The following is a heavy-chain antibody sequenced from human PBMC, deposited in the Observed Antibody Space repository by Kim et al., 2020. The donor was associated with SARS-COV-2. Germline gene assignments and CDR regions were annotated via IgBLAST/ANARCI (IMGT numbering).Heavy chain of an antibody. D-gene: IGHD3-3*01. V-gene: IGHV3-7*01. CDR2: IKQDGSEK. J-gene: IGHJ4*02. CDR3: ARVSRFLEWLLYKSDYFDY. Sequence: GGSLRLSCAVSGFTFSDYWMDWVRQALGKGLEWVAKIKQDGSEKYYLDSVKGRFTISRDNAKNSLYLQMNSLRAEDTAVYYCARVSRFLEWLLYKSDYFDYWGQGTLVTVSS. CDR1: GFTFSDYW.